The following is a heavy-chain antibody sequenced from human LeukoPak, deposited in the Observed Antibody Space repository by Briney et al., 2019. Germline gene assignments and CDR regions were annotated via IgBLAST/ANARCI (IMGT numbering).Heavy chain of an antibody. CDR3: ARLADCSSTSCYDH. V-gene: IGHV4-39*01. CDR2: IYYSGST. Sequence: SETLSLTCTVSGGSLSSSIYYWGWIRQPPGKGLEWIRSIYYSGSTYYNPSLKSRVTISVDTSKNQFSLKLKSVTAADMAVYYCARLADCSSTSCYDHWGQGTLVTVSS. CDR1: GGSLSSSIYY. D-gene: IGHD2-2*01. J-gene: IGHJ4*02.